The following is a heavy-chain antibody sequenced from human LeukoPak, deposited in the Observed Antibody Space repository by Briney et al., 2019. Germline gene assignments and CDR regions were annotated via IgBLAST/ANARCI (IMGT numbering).Heavy chain of an antibody. J-gene: IGHJ4*02. CDR1: GGSISSSSYY. Sequence: KPSETLSLTCTVSGGSISSSSYYWGWIRQPPGKGLEWIGSIYYSGSTYYNPSLKSRVTISVDTSKNQFSLKLSSVTAADTAVYYCASQPADYYDSSEGYWGQGTLVTVSS. D-gene: IGHD3-22*01. CDR3: ASQPADYYDSSEGY. CDR2: IYYSGST. V-gene: IGHV4-39*01.